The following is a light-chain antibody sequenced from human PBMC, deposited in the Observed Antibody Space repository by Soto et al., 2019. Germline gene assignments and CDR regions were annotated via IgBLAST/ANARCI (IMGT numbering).Light chain of an antibody. J-gene: IGLJ2*01. CDR1: NSNIGSNT. V-gene: IGLV1-44*01. CDR3: AACDDSLSCVV. Sequence: QSVLTQPPSASGTPGLRVTISCSGSNSNIGSNTVNWYHQLPGTAPKLLIYSNNQRPSGVPDRFSGSKSGTSASLVISGLQSDDEADYYCAACDDSLSCVVFGGGTKLTVL. CDR2: SNN.